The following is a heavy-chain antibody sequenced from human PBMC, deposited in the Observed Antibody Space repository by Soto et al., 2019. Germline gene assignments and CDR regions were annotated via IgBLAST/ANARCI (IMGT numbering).Heavy chain of an antibody. V-gene: IGHV4-31*03. J-gene: IGHJ4*02. CDR3: ARVGATTPYYFDY. D-gene: IGHD1-26*01. CDR1: GGSISSGGYY. CDR2: IYYGGST. Sequence: PSETLSLTCTVSGGSISSGGYYWSWIRQHPGKGLEWIGYIYYGGSTYYNPSLKSRVTISVDTSKNQFPLKLSSVTAADTAVYYCARVGATTPYYFDYWGQGTLVTVSS.